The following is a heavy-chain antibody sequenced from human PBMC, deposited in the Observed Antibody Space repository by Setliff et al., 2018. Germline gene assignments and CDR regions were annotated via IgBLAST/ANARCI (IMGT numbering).Heavy chain of an antibody. D-gene: IGHD3-22*01. CDR3: VREGVDSRSSTDYRYYMDV. CDR1: GGTFSSYA. Sequence: SVKVSCKASGGTFSSYAISWVRQAPGQRLEWMGGIIPIPGIANYAQKFQGRVTITTDESTSTAYMELSSLRSDDTAVYYCVREGVDSRSSTDYRYYMDVWGKGTTVTVSS. J-gene: IGHJ6*03. V-gene: IGHV1-69*10. CDR2: IIPIPGIA.